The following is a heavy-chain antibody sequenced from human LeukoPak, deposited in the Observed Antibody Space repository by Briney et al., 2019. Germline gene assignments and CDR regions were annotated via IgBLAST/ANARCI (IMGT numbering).Heavy chain of an antibody. V-gene: IGHV4-59*11. CDR3: ARDRGSTGYYYLDS. CDR1: GGSISGHY. Sequence: SETLSLTCSVSGGSISGHYWSWIRQPPGKGLEWIGYIYHTGSTNYSPSLKSRVTMSVDASRNQFSLKLVSVTAADTAVYYCARDRGSTGYYYLDSWGQGILVTVSS. J-gene: IGHJ4*02. CDR2: IYHTGST. D-gene: IGHD6-19*01.